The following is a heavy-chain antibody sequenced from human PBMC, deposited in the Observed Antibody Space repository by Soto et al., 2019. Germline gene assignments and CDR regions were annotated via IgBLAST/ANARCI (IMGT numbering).Heavy chain of an antibody. CDR3: ARGGLYYDILTGYYAYYYYMDV. D-gene: IGHD3-9*01. Sequence: VASVKVSCKASGYTFTSYGISWVRQAPGQGLEWMGWISAYNGNTNYAQKLQGRVTMTTDTSTSTAYMELRSLRSDDTAVYYCARGGLYYDILTGYYAYYYYMDVWGKGTTVTVSS. J-gene: IGHJ6*03. CDR1: GYTFTSYG. V-gene: IGHV1-18*01. CDR2: ISAYNGNT.